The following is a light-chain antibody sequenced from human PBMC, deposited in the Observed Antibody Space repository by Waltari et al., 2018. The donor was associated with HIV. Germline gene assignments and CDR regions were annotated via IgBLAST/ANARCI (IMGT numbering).Light chain of an antibody. CDR1: SSDVGDNNY. Sequence: QSALTQPPSASGSPGQSVTIPCTGTSSDVGDNNYVSWYQQHPGKAPKVMIYEVSKRPSGVPGRFSGSKSGNTASLTVSGLQAEDEADYFCTSYAGSNNLVFGGGTKLTVL. V-gene: IGLV2-8*01. J-gene: IGLJ2*01. CDR3: TSYAGSNNLV. CDR2: EVS.